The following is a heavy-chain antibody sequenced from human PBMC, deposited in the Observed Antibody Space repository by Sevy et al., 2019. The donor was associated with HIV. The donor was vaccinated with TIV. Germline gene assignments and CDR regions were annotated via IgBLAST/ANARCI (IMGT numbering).Heavy chain of an antibody. D-gene: IGHD3-10*01. CDR1: GFTFSSYS. J-gene: IGHJ4*02. Sequence: GGSLRLSCAASGFTFSSYSMNWVRQLPGKGLEWVSYISSASSYINYSDSVKGRFTISRDNAKNLVFLEMNNLRPEDTAVYFCARGDYYGSLYYFDYWGQGTLVTVSS. V-gene: IGHV3-21*06. CDR3: ARGDYYGSLYYFDY. CDR2: ISSASSYI.